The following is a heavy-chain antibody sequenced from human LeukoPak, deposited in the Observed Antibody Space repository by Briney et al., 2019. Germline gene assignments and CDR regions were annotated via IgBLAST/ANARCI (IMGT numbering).Heavy chain of an antibody. Sequence: SETLSLTCTVSGDSISSGDYYWSWIRQPAGKGLEWIGRISSSGSTNYNPSLKSRVTISVDTSKNQFSLKPSSVTAADTAVYYCAREGRGVIIGNWFDPWGQGTLVTVSS. CDR1: GDSISSGDYY. D-gene: IGHD3-10*01. CDR3: AREGRGVIIGNWFDP. CDR2: ISSSGST. J-gene: IGHJ5*02. V-gene: IGHV4-61*02.